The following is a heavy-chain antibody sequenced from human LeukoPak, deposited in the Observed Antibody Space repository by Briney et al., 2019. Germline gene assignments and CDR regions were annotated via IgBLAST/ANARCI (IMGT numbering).Heavy chain of an antibody. Sequence: PGGSLRLSCAASGFTFSSYAMHWVRQAPGKGLEWVSIISYDGSHKNYADSVKGRFTISRDNSKNTLYLQMNSLRAEDTAVYYCARDQGAVVVVVTMDSWGQGTLVSVSS. J-gene: IGHJ4*02. CDR3: ARDQGAVVVVVTMDS. CDR2: ISYDGSHK. V-gene: IGHV3-30*04. D-gene: IGHD3-22*01. CDR1: GFTFSSYA.